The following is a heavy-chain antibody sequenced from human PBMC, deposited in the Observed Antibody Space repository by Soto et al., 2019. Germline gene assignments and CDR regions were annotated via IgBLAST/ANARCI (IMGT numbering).Heavy chain of an antibody. V-gene: IGHV3-30*18. CDR2: ISDDGNNK. CDR3: VKDTVLSARSSPFDY. CDR1: GFTFSNYG. Sequence: QVQLVESGGGVVQPGRSLTLSCAASGFTFSNYGMHWVRKAADKGLEWVAVISDDGNNKHYVDSVKGRFTISRDNSKNTLYLEMNSLRPEDTAVYYCVKDTVLSARSSPFDYWGQGTLVTVSS. J-gene: IGHJ4*02. D-gene: IGHD1-26*01.